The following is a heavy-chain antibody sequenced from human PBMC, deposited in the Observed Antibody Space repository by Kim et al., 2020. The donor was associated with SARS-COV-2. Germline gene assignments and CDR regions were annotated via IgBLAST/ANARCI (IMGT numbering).Heavy chain of an antibody. D-gene: IGHD3-10*01. J-gene: IGHJ6*02. Sequence: SETLSLTCTVSGGSISSYYWSWIRQPPGKGLEWIGYIYYSGSTNYNPSLRSRVTISVDTSKNQFSLKLSPVTAAATAVYYCARDTGFVDGWGQGTTVTVSS. CDR3: ARDTGFVDG. V-gene: IGHV4-59*13. CDR2: IYYSGST. CDR1: GGSISSYY.